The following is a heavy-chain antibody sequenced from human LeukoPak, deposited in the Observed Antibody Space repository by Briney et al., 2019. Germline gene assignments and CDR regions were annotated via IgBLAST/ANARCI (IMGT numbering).Heavy chain of an antibody. Sequence: GASVKVSCKASGYTFTSYGISWVRQAPGQGLEWMGWISAYNGNTNYAQKLQGRGTMTTDTSTSTAYMELRSLRSDDTAVYYCARGWLAETTVVTPYNYWGQGTLVTVSS. V-gene: IGHV1-18*01. CDR2: ISAYNGNT. CDR1: GYTFTSYG. J-gene: IGHJ4*02. CDR3: ARGWLAETTVVTPYNY. D-gene: IGHD4-23*01.